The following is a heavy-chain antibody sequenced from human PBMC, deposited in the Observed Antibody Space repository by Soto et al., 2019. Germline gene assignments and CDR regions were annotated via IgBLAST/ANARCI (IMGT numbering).Heavy chain of an antibody. Sequence: SETQSLTCAVSGYSISSGYYWGWIRQPPGKGLEWIGSIYHSGSTYYNPSLKSRVTISVDTSRNQFSLKLSSVTAADTAVYYCARVYADTAMVPNYWGQGTLVTVSS. D-gene: IGHD5-18*01. J-gene: IGHJ4*02. V-gene: IGHV4-38-2*01. CDR1: GYSISSGYY. CDR2: IYHSGST. CDR3: ARVYADTAMVPNY.